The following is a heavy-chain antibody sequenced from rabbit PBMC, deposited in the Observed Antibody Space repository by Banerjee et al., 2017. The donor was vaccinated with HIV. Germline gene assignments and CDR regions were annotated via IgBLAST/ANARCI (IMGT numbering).Heavy chain of an antibody. D-gene: IGHD1-1*01. J-gene: IGHJ4*01. CDR1: GFSFSSYW. V-gene: IGHV1S45*01. CDR2: IYTGDGNT. Sequence: LEESGGGLVQPEGSLALTCTASGFSFSSYWICWVRQAPGKGLEWIACIYTGDGNTYYASWAKGQFTISKTSSTTVTLQMTSLTVADTATYFCAKDYFYDVGLWGPGTLVTVS. CDR3: AKDYFYDVGL.